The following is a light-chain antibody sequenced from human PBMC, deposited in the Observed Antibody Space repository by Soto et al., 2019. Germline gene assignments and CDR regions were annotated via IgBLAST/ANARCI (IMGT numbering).Light chain of an antibody. CDR3: QQYDIWPPIT. CDR2: DAS. CDR1: QSFNSIY. V-gene: IGKV3-15*01. J-gene: IGKJ5*01. Sequence: EIVLTQSPGTLSLSPGERATLSCRASQSFNSIYLAWYQQKPGQAPRLLIYDASTRATGIPGRFSGSGSGTEFTLTISSLQSEDFAVYYCQQYDIWPPITFGQGTRLEI.